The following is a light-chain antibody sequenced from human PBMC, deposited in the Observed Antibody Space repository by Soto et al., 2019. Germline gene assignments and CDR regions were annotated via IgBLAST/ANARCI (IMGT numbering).Light chain of an antibody. CDR2: AGT. CDR3: QQSVDTPYT. J-gene: IGKJ2*01. V-gene: IGKV1-39*01. Sequence: DIQMTQSPSSLSAPVGDRVTVTCRASQSISNYLNWYQQKPGRAPKLLIYAGTSLQSGFPSRFSGSASGTDFTLTISSLQPEDFATYYYQQSVDTPYTFGQGTNLEIK. CDR1: QSISNY.